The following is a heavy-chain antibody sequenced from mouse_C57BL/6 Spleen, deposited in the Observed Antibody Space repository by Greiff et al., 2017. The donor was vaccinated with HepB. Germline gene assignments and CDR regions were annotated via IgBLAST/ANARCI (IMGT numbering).Heavy chain of an antibody. V-gene: IGHV1-69*01. J-gene: IGHJ2*01. CDR1: GYTFTSYW. Sequence: QVQLQQPGAELVMPGASVKLSCKASGYTFTSYWMHWVKQRPGQGLEWIGEIDPSDSYTNYNQKFKGKATLTVDTSSSTAYMQLSSLTSEDSAVYYCARGAGLLLYYFDYWGQGTTLTVSS. CDR2: IDPSDSYT. CDR3: ARGAGLLLYYFDY. D-gene: IGHD1-1*01.